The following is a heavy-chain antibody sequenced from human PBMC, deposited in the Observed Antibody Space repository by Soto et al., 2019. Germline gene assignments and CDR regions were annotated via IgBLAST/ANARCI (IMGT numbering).Heavy chain of an antibody. CDR3: AKERSRYDRSGYYRPDY. D-gene: IGHD3-22*01. CDR1: GDTFTFYA. CDR2: IIPMLNTP. Sequence: GASVKVSCKSSGDTFTFYAISWVRQAPGQGLEWMGGIIPMLNTPSYAQKFQDRVTITADKFTTTAYMELSGLRSEDTAVYYCAKERSRYDRSGYYRPDYWGQGTLVTVSS. V-gene: IGHV1-69*10. J-gene: IGHJ4*02.